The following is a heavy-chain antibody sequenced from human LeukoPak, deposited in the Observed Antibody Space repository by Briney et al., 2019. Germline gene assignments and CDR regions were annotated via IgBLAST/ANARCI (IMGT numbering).Heavy chain of an antibody. CDR1: GFTFSRYG. V-gene: IGHV3-30*18. J-gene: IGHJ4*02. CDR2: ISYDGSNK. CDR3: AKGDPYGSGSYPVDY. D-gene: IGHD3-10*01. Sequence: GGSLRLSCAASGFTFSRYGMHWVRQASGKGLEWVALISYDGSNKYYADSVKGRFTTSRDNSKNTLYLQMNSLRPEDTAVYYCAKGDPYGSGSYPVDYWGQGTLVTVSS.